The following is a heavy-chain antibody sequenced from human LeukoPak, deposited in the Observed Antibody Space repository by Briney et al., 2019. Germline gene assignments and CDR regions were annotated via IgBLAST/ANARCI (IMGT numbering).Heavy chain of an antibody. CDR2: ISPYNGNT. J-gene: IGHJ4*02. CDR3: ARGEYDLLGDY. CDR1: GYTFSSHS. Sequence: GASVTVSCKTSGYTFSSHSMNWVRQAPGQGLEWLGWISPYNGNTKYAQKIQGRATMITDISTSTAYLELRSLTSDDTAVYYCARGEYDLLGDYWGQGTLVTVSS. D-gene: IGHD3-10*01. V-gene: IGHV1-18*01.